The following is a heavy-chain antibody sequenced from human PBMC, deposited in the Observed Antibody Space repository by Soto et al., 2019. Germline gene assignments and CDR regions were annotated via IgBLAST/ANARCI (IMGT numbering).Heavy chain of an antibody. CDR3: ARDEFSSSGRNSGFDS. V-gene: IGHV3-30-3*01. D-gene: IGHD3-22*01. CDR1: GFTFRNFA. CDR2: RSFDGNNK. J-gene: IGHJ4*02. Sequence: GGSLRLSCAVSGFTFRNFALPWVRQAPGTGVEGVAVRSFDGNNKFYAESVKGRFFISRDDSHDTFYLEMNSLRAEDTAVYYCARDEFSSSGRNSGFDSWGQGT.